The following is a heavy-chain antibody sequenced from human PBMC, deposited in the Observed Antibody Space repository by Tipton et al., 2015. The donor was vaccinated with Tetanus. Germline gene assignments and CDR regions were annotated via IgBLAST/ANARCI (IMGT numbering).Heavy chain of an antibody. V-gene: IGHV5-51*01. D-gene: IGHD2-2*01. CDR3: AGHDREGYCSSTSCYAGYYYGMDV. CDR2: IYPGDSDT. CDR1: GYSFTSYW. Sequence: EVQLVQSGAEVKKPGESLKISCKGSGYSFTSYWIGWVRQMPGKGLEWMWIIYPGDSDTRYSPSFKGRVTISADKSISTAYLRWSSLKASDTAMYYCAGHDREGYCSSTSCYAGYYYGMDVWGQGTTVTVSS. J-gene: IGHJ6*02.